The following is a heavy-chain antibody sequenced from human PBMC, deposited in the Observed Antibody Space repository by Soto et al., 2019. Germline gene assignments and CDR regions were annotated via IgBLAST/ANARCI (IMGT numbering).Heavy chain of an antibody. CDR1: GYTFTIYG. D-gene: IGHD5-12*01. CDR3: ARALGYSGYAGMDV. V-gene: IGHV1-18*01. CDR2: ISPDNGNT. Sequence: QVQLVQSGGEVKKPGASVKVSCKASGYTFTIYGINWVRQAPGQGLEWMGWISPDNGNTNYAQKLQGRVTMTTDTSTSTAYMELRSLRSDDTAVYYCARALGYSGYAGMDVWGQGTTVTVP. J-gene: IGHJ6*02.